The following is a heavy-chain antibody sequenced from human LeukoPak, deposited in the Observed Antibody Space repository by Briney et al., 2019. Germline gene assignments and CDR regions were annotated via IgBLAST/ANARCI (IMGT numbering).Heavy chain of an antibody. Sequence: PSETPSLTCTVSGGSINTYYWSWIRQPPGKGLEWIGYIYYSGSTYYNPSLQSRVTISVDTSKNQFSLKLTSVTAADTAVYYCARIYSAYSYGPFGYWGQGTLVTVSS. CDR1: GGSINTYY. CDR2: IYYSGST. V-gene: IGHV4-59*01. CDR3: ARIYSAYSYGPFGY. J-gene: IGHJ4*02. D-gene: IGHD5-18*01.